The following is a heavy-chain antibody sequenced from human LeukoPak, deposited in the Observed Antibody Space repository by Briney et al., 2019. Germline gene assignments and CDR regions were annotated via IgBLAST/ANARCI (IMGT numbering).Heavy chain of an antibody. V-gene: IGHV1-69*01. CDR3: ARGSPLLYSSSSGYFDY. D-gene: IGHD6-6*01. CDR1: GGTFSSYA. Sequence: SVKVSCKASGGTFSSYAISWVRQAPGQGLEWMGGIIPIFGTANYAQKFQGRVTITADESTSTAYMELSSLRSEDTAVYYCARGSPLLYSSSSGYFDYWGQGTLVTVSS. J-gene: IGHJ4*02. CDR2: IIPIFGTA.